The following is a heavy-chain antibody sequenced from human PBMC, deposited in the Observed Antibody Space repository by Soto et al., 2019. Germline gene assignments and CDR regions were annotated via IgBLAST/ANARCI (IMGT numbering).Heavy chain of an antibody. CDR2: IYYSGST. D-gene: IGHD3-3*01. CDR3: ARLVLYGGNYYYGIDV. Sequence: SETLSLTCTVSGGSISSYYWSWIRQPPGKGLEWIGYIYYSGSTNYNPSLKSRVTISVDTSKNQFSLKLSSVTAADTAVYYCARLVLYGGNYYYGIDVRAQRTTVTGSS. CDR1: GGSISSYY. J-gene: IGHJ6*02. V-gene: IGHV4-59*01.